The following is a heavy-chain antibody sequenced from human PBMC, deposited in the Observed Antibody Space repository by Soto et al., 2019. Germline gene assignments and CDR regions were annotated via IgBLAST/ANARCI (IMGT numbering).Heavy chain of an antibody. CDR3: ASTSGYSSGWYFSS. V-gene: IGHV4-59*08. D-gene: IGHD6-19*01. Sequence: QVQLQESGPGLVKPSETLSLTCTVSGGSISSYYWSWIRQPPGKGLEWIGYIYYSGSTNYNPSLKRRVTISVDTSKNQFSLKLSSVTAADTAVYYCASTSGYSSGWYFSSWGQGTLVTVSS. CDR2: IYYSGST. J-gene: IGHJ4*02. CDR1: GGSISSYY.